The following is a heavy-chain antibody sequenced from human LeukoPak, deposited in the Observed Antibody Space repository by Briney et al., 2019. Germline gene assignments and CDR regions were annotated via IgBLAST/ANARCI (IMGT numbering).Heavy chain of an antibody. V-gene: IGHV1-2*02. CDR1: GYTFTGYY. CDR3: ARDARDGYNRDIDY. D-gene: IGHD5-24*01. CDR2: INPNSGGT. Sequence: ASVKVSCEASGYTFTGYYMHWVRQAPGQGLEWMGWINPNSGGTDYAQKFQGRVTMTSDTSISTAYMELPRLRSDDTAVYYCARDARDGYNRDIDYWGQGTLVTVSS. J-gene: IGHJ4*02.